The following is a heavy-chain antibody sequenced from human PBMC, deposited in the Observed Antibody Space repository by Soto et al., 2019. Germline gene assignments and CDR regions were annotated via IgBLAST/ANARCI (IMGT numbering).Heavy chain of an antibody. Sequence: PSETLSLTCTVSGDSISTFYWGWLRQSPGKELEWIGYVYYTGSTNYNPSLKRRVTISVDRSKNQFSLKLTSANAADTAVYYCARGRTVRNYADDSSDYFYFFDYCGQGTQVTVSS. CDR2: VYYTGST. D-gene: IGHD3-22*01. V-gene: IGHV4-59*01. J-gene: IGHJ4*02. CDR1: GDSISTFY. CDR3: ARGRTVRNYADDSSDYFYFFDY.